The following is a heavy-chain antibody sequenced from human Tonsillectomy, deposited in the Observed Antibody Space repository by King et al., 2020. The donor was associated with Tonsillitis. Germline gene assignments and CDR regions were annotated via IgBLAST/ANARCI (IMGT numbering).Heavy chain of an antibody. J-gene: IGHJ6*03. D-gene: IGHD3-3*01. CDR2: ISDSAGGT. CDR1: GFTFSSFA. CDR3: AKLLRSGYHLYYMDV. V-gene: IGHV3-23*04. Sequence: VQLVESGGGLVQPGGSLRLSCAASGFTFSSFAMTWVRQAPGKGLEWVSSISDSAGGTYYADSVNGRFTISRDTSKNTLYLQVNGLRAEDTAVYYCAKLLRSGYHLYYMDVWGKGTTVTVSS.